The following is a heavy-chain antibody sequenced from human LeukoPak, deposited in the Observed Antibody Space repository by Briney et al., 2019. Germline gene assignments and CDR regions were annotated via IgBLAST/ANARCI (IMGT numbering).Heavy chain of an antibody. J-gene: IGHJ4*02. V-gene: IGHV4-59*05. CDR1: GGSISSYY. Sequence: SETLSLTCTVSGGSISSYYWSWIRQPPGKGLEWIGSIYYSGSTYYNPSLKSRVTISVDTSKNQFSLKLSSVTAADTAVYYCARLSNYYDSSGYYYVSKYYFDYWGQGTLVTVSS. CDR3: ARLSNYYDSSGYYYVSKYYFDY. D-gene: IGHD3-22*01. CDR2: IYYSGST.